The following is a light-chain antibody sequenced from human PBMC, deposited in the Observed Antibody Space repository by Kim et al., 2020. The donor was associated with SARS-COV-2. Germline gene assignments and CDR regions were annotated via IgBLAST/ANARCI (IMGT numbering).Light chain of an antibody. J-gene: IGLJ2*01. CDR3: CSYAGSGLVV. Sequence: QSALTQPASVSGSPGRSITISCTGTSSDVGSYNLVSWYQQHPDKAPKLIIYEVNVRPSGVSDRFSGSKSGKTATLTISGLQADDEADYYCCSYAGSGLVVFGGGTQLTVL. CDR2: EVN. V-gene: IGLV2-23*02. CDR1: SSDVGSYNL.